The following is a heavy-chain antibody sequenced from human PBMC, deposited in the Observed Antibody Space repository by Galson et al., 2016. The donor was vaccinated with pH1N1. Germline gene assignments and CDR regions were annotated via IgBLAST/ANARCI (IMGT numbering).Heavy chain of an antibody. CDR1: GFTLSNYW. V-gene: IGHV3-74*01. D-gene: IGHD1-1*01. CDR2: INTDGSTT. Sequence: SLRLSCAASGFTLSNYWMHWVRQAPGKGLVWAARINTDGSTTTYADSVKGRFTVSRDNAKNTLYLQMNSLRVEDSAVYYCVRAPIGNDGYWGQGTLVTVSS. J-gene: IGHJ4*02. CDR3: VRAPIGNDGY.